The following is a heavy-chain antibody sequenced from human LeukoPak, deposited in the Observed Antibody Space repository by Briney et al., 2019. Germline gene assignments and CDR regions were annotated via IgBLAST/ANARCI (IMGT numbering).Heavy chain of an antibody. Sequence: GGSLRLSCAASGFSVSGNYMTWVRQAPGKGLEWVSVIYSGGNTYYADSVKGRFTISRDNSKNTLYLQMNSLRAEDTAVYYCARGYSGYFYYWGQGTLVTVSS. V-gene: IGHV3-53*01. CDR2: IYSGGNT. CDR3: ARGYSGYFYY. CDR1: GFSVSGNY. D-gene: IGHD5-12*01. J-gene: IGHJ4*02.